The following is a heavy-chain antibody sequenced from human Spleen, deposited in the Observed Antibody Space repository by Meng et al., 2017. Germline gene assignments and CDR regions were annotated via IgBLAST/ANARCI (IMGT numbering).Heavy chain of an antibody. CDR2: INPKSGDT. CDR1: GYTFPDYW. Sequence: QVQVVQSVAEVKEPGASVKVSFKASGYTFPDYWLHWVRRAPGQGLEWMGRINPKSGDTHYAQRFQGRVTMTGDTSISTAYMELSGLRSDDTAMYYCARDEDISAAGKLFGDYWGQGTLVTVSS. J-gene: IGHJ4*02. CDR3: ARDEDISAAGKLFGDY. D-gene: IGHD6-13*01. V-gene: IGHV1-2*06.